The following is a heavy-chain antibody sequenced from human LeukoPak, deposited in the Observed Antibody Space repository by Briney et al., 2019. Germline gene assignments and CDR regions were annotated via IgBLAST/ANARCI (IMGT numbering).Heavy chain of an antibody. J-gene: IGHJ4*02. CDR3: AKGPNKRSGSYLFDY. Sequence: GGSLRLSRAASGFTFSSYAMSWVRQAPGKGLEWVSAISGSGGSTYYADSVKGRFTISRDNSKNTLYLQMNSLRAEDTAVYYCAKGPNKRSGSYLFDYWGQGTLVTVSS. CDR1: GFTFSSYA. V-gene: IGHV3-23*01. CDR2: ISGSGGST. D-gene: IGHD1-26*01.